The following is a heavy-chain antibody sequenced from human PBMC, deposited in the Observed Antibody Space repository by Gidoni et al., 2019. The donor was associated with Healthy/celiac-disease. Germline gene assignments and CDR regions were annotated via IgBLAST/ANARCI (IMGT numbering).Heavy chain of an antibody. Sequence: EVQLLESGGGLVQPGGSLRLSCAASGFTFSSYAMSWVRQAPGKGMEWVSAISGSGGSTYYADSVKGRFTISRDNSKNTLYLQMNSLRAEDTAVYYCARGVGDKTKPFDYWGQGTLVTVSS. D-gene: IGHD3-16*01. CDR1: GFTFSSYA. CDR2: ISGSGGST. V-gene: IGHV3-23*01. J-gene: IGHJ4*02. CDR3: ARGVGDKTKPFDY.